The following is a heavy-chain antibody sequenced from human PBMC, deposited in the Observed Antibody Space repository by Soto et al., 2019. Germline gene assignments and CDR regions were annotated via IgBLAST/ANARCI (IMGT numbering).Heavy chain of an antibody. CDR2: ISYDGSDK. D-gene: IGHD3-22*01. CDR1: GFTFISYA. Sequence: PGGSLLLSYAASGFTFISYAMHWVRQAPGKVLEWVALISYDGSDKDYADSVKGRFTISRDNSRNTLFLQMNSLRAEDTAVYYCARDYYKYYDSSGYYRSPAYWGQGTLVTVSS. V-gene: IGHV3-30-3*01. CDR3: ARDYYKYYDSSGYYRSPAY. J-gene: IGHJ4*02.